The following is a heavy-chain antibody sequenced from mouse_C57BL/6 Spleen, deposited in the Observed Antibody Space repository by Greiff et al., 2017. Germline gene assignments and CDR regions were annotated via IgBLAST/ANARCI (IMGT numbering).Heavy chain of an antibody. Sequence: EVKLVESGEGLVKPGGSLQLSCAASGFTFSSYAMSWVRQTPEKRLEWVAYISSGGDYIYYADTVKGRFTISRYNARNTLYLQMSSLKSEDTAMYYCTRDQVTTVVATSPFAYWGQGTLVTVSA. CDR2: ISSGGDYI. CDR3: TRDQVTTVVATSPFAY. V-gene: IGHV5-9-1*02. D-gene: IGHD1-1*01. CDR1: GFTFSSYA. J-gene: IGHJ3*01.